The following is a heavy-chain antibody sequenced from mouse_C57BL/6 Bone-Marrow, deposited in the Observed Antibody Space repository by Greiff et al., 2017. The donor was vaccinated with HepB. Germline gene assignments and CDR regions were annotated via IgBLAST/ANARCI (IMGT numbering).Heavy chain of an antibody. D-gene: IGHD1-3*01. J-gene: IGHJ2*01. Sequence: VQLQQSGAELARPGASVKLSCKTSGYTFTSYGISWVKQRTGQGLEWIGEIYPRSSNTYYNEKFKGKATLTADKSSSTAYMELRSLTSEDSAVFFCARLNNRFDYWGQGTTLTVSS. V-gene: IGHV1-81*01. CDR3: ARLNNRFDY. CDR1: GYTFTSYG. CDR2: IYPRSSNT.